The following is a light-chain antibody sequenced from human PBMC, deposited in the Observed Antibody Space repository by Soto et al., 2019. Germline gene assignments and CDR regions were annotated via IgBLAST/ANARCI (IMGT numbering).Light chain of an antibody. CDR2: DAS. CDR3: QQPSNWPLT. V-gene: IGKV3-11*01. J-gene: IGKJ4*01. Sequence: EIVLTQSPATLSLSPGERATLSSRASQSVSSYLAWYQQKPGQAPRLLIYDASNRATGIPARFSGSGSGTDFTLTISSLEPEDFAVYYCQQPSNWPLTFGGGTKVEIK. CDR1: QSVSSY.